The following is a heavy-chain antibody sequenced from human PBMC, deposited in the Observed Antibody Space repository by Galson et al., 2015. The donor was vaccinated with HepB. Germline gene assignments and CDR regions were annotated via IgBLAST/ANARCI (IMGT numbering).Heavy chain of an antibody. CDR1: GFTFSSYA. J-gene: IGHJ5*02. D-gene: IGHD1/OR15-1a*01. CDR3: ARDRGRGRFRTGTNLGQTDP. CDR2: ISYDGSNK. Sequence: SLRLSCAASGFTFSSYAMHWVRQAPGKGLEWVAVISYDGSNKYYADSVKGRFTISRDNSKNTLYLQMNSLRAEDTAVYYCARDRGRGRFRTGTNLGQTDPCHQRTLVSLSP. V-gene: IGHV3-30-3*01.